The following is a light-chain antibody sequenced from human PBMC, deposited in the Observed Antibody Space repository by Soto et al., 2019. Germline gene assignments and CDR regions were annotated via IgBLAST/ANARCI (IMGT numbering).Light chain of an antibody. V-gene: IGLV1-40*01. CDR3: QSYDSSLSGYV. CDR2: GNS. CDR1: SSNIGAGYD. Sequence: QSVLTQPPSVSWAPGQRVTISCTGSSSNIGAGYDVHWYQQLPGTAPKLLIYGNSNRPSGVPDRFSGSKSGTSASLAITGLQAEDEADYYCQSYDSSLSGYVFGTGTQVPVL. J-gene: IGLJ1*01.